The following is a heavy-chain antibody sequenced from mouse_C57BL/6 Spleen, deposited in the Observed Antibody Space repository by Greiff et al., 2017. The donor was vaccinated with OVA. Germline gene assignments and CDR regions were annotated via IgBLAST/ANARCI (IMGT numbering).Heavy chain of an antibody. Sequence: EVQLQQSGPELVKPGASVKISCKASGYTFTDYYMNWVKQSHGKSLEWIGDINPNNGGTSYNQKFKGKATLTVDKSSSTAYMELRSLTSEDSAVYYCAEGGNFDYWGQGTTLTVSS. V-gene: IGHV1-26*01. CDR3: AEGGNFDY. CDR2: INPNNGGT. J-gene: IGHJ2*01. CDR1: GYTFTDYY.